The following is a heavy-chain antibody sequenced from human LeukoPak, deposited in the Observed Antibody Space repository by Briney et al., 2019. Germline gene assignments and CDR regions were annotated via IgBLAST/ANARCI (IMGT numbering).Heavy chain of an antibody. J-gene: IGHJ4*02. V-gene: IGHV4-59*08. CDR1: GGSISSDY. D-gene: IGHD3-22*01. CDR2: IYYSGST. CDR3: ARHYDSSAYWYYFDY. Sequence: SETLSLTCTVSGGSISSDYWSWIRQTPGKGLEWIGYIYYSGSTNYNPSLKSPVPLSAGTSKTRYSLNVNSVTAADTAVYFCARHYDSSAYWYYFDYWGQGSLVTVSS.